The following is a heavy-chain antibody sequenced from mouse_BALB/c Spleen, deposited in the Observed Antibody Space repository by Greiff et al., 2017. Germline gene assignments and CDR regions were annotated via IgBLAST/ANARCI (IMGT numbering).Heavy chain of an antibody. V-gene: IGHV1S81*02. CDR3: TRGHYYGSSPYYYAMDY. CDR1: GYTFTSYY. J-gene: IGHJ4*01. D-gene: IGHD1-1*01. Sequence: QVQLQQPGAELVKPGASVKLSCKASGYTFTSYYMYWVKQRPGQGLEWIGGINPSNGGTNFNEKFKSKATLTVDKSSSTAYMQLSSLTSEDSAVYYCTRGHYYGSSPYYYAMDYWGQGTSVTVSS. CDR2: INPSNGGT.